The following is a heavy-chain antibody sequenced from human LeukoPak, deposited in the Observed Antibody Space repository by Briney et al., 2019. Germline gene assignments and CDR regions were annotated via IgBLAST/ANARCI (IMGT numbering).Heavy chain of an antibody. CDR2: IVVGSGNT. Sequence: ASVKVSCKASGFTFSTSTVQWVRQTRGQRLEWIGGIVVGSGNTKYAQKFQERVTITRDMSTSTAYMELISLRSEDTALYYCAADLDYWGQGTLVTVSS. CDR1: GFTFSTST. V-gene: IGHV1-58*01. CDR3: AADLDY. J-gene: IGHJ4*02.